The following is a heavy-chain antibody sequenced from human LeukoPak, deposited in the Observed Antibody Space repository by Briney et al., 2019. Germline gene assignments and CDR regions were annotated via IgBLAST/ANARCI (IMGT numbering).Heavy chain of an antibody. D-gene: IGHD2-15*01. V-gene: IGHV3-21*01. CDR3: AKDLPAAVD. J-gene: IGHJ4*02. Sequence: SGGSLRLSCATSGFSFSSYSMSWVRQAPGKGLEWVSFISRTSDDIYHADSVKGRFTISRDNANISLYLQMNSLRAEDTGVYYCAKDLPAAVDWGQGTLVTVSS. CDR1: GFSFSSYS. CDR2: ISRTSDDI.